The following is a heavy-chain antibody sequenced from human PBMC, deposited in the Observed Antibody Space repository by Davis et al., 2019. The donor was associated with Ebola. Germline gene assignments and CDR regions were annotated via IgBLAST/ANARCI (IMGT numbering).Heavy chain of an antibody. CDR2: VFFSGSA. Sequence: MPSETLSLTCNVSGVSIYTYYWSWVRQSPGKGLEWIGYVFFSGSATYGSSFDNRATMSIDMSKNQVFLHLTSVTPADTAVYYCANDDYWGQGILVTVSS. D-gene: IGHD5-12*01. CDR3: ANDDY. CDR1: GVSIYTYY. V-gene: IGHV4-59*01. J-gene: IGHJ4*02.